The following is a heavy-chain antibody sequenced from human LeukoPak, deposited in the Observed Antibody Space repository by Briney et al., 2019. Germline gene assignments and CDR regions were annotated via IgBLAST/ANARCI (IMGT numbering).Heavy chain of an antibody. V-gene: IGHV1-2*06. CDR3: ARTYYYGSGSYYTGDYYYGMDV. J-gene: IGHJ6*02. CDR2: INPDSGGT. Sequence: ASVKVSCKASGYTFTGYFMHWVRQAPGQGLEWMGRINPDSGGTNYAQKFQGRVTMTRDTSISTAYMELSRLRSDDTAVYYCARTYYYGSGSYYTGDYYYGMDVWGQGITVTVSS. CDR1: GYTFTGYF. D-gene: IGHD3-10*01.